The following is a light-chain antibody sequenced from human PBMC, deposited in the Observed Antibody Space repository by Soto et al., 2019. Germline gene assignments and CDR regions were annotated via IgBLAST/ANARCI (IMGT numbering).Light chain of an antibody. CDR3: SSYAGNINFDV. Sequence: QSALTQPPSASGSPGQSVTISCAGTSSDIGLYNYVSWYQHHPGTSPKLIIYEVTKRPSGVPDPFSGSKSGNTASLTISGLQAEDEAEYDCSSYAGNINFDVFGGGTKLTVL. J-gene: IGLJ3*02. V-gene: IGLV2-8*01. CDR2: EVT. CDR1: SSDIGLYNY.